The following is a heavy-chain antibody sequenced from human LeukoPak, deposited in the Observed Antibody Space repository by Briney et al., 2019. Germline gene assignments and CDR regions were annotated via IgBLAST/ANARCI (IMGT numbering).Heavy chain of an antibody. J-gene: IGHJ5*02. V-gene: IGHV5-51*01. Sequence: GESLKISCKGSGYSFTNYWIGWVRQMPGKGLECMGIIYPGDSDTRYSPSFLGQVTISADKSISTAYLQCSSLKASDTAMYYCARLPIAAVGTWFDPWGQGTLVTVSS. D-gene: IGHD6-13*01. CDR3: ARLPIAAVGTWFDP. CDR1: GYSFTNYW. CDR2: IYPGDSDT.